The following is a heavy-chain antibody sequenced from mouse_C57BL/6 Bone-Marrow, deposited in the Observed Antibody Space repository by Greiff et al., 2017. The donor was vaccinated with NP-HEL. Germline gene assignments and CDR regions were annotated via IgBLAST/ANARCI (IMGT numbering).Heavy chain of an antibody. V-gene: IGHV1-19*01. J-gene: IGHJ4*01. D-gene: IGHD2-14*01. CDR2: INPYNGGT. CDR1: GYTFTDYY. CDR3: ARVRRFYAMDY. Sequence: EVQLQQSGPVLVKPGASVKMSCKASGYTFTDYYMNWVKQSHGKSLEWIGVINPYNGGTSYNQKFKGKATLTVDKSSSTAYMELNSLTSEDSAVYYGARVRRFYAMDYWGQGTSVTVSS.